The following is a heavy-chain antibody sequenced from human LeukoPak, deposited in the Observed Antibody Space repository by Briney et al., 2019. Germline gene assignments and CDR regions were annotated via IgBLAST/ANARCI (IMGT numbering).Heavy chain of an antibody. V-gene: IGHV4-34*01. CDR1: CGSFSGYY. D-gene: IGHD3-10*01. J-gene: IGHJ5*02. Sequence: SETLSLTCAVYCGSFSGYYWSWIRQPPGKGLEWIGEINHSGSTNYNPSLKSRVTISVDTSKNQFSLKLSSVTAADTAVYYCARGRTYYYGSGSSNWFDPWGQGTLVTVSS. CDR2: INHSGST. CDR3: ARGRTYYYGSGSSNWFDP.